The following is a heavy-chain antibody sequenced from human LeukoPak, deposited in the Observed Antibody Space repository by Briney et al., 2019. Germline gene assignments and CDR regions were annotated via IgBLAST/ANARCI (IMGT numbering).Heavy chain of an antibody. J-gene: IGHJ4*02. CDR2: IYYSGST. Sequence: PSETLSLTCTVSGGSISSGGYYWSWIRQHPGKGLEWIGYIYYSGSTYYNPSPKSRVTISVDTSKNQFSLKLSSVTAADTAVYYCARDSSPVTPFDYWGQGTLVTVSS. CDR1: GGSISSGGYY. CDR3: ARDSSPVTPFDY. D-gene: IGHD4-17*01. V-gene: IGHV4-31*03.